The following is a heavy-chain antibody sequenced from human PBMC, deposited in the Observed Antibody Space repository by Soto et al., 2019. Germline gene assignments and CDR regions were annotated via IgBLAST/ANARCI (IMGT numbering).Heavy chain of an antibody. CDR3: VAELYSGGGCCSFDF. CDR2: IIVASGRT. CDR1: GFTFTNSA. V-gene: IGHV1-58*01. Sequence: QVQIVQSGPEVKRPGTSVRVSCKTSGFTFTNSAVQWVRQAHGQRLEWIGWIIVASGRTNYAREVQERVTISRDTSTSTAYMELSGLRSEDTAVYYCVAELYSGGGCCSFDFWGQGTMVTVSS. J-gene: IGHJ3*01. D-gene: IGHD2-21*02.